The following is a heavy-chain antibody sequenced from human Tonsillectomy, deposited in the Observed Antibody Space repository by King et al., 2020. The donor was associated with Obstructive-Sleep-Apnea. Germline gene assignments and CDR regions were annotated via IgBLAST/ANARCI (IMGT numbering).Heavy chain of an antibody. J-gene: IGHJ4*02. D-gene: IGHD1-26*01. V-gene: IGHV3-43D*03. CDR3: ARPARGTLGYFDY. CDR2: ISCDGGST. CDR1: GFTFYDYA. Sequence: VQLVDSGGGVVQPGGSLRLSCAASGFTFYDYAIHWVRQAPGKGLEWVSLISCDGGSTYYADSVKGRFTIPRDSSKNSLYLQMKRMRAEDTALYYCARPARGTLGYFDYWGQGTLVTVSS.